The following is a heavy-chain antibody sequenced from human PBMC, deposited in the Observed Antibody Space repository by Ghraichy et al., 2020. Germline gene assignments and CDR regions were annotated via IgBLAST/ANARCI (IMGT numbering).Heavy chain of an antibody. CDR3: ARGGSGYDWRVDWFFDL. D-gene: IGHD5-12*01. J-gene: IGHJ2*01. V-gene: IGHV3-11*05. Sequence: LSLTCAASGFNPNDYYITWIRQAPGKGLEWISYISTTGTYTKYADSVEGRFTISRDDAKNSVYLQMSSLRVEDTAIYYCARGGSGYDWRVDWFFDLWGRGTLVPVSS. CDR1: GFNPNDYY. CDR2: ISTTGTYT.